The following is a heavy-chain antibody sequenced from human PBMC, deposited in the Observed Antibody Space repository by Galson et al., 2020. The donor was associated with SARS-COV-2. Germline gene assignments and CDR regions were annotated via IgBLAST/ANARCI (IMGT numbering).Heavy chain of an antibody. J-gene: IGHJ4*02. V-gene: IGHV1-69*10. CDR2: IIPILGIA. CDR3: ARPVGPLIAAAVVRPHPFGY. D-gene: IGHD6-13*01. CDR1: GGTFSSYA. Sequence: SVKVSCKASGGTFSSYAISWVRQAPGQGLEWMGGIIPILGIANYAQKFQGRVTITADKSTSTAYMELSSLRSEDTAVYYCARPVGPLIAAAVVRPHPFGYWGQGTLVTVSS.